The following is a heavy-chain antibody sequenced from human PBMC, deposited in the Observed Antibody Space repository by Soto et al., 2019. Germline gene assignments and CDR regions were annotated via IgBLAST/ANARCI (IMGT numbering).Heavy chain of an antibody. V-gene: IGHV1-2*04. J-gene: IGHJ6*02. CDR3: ARAGLTYHYYYYGMDV. CDR2: INPNSGGT. CDR1: GYTFTGYY. Sequence: SVKVSCKASGYTFTGYYMHWVRQAPGQGLEWMGWINPNSGGTNYAQKFQGWVTMTRDTSISTAYMELSRLRSDDTAVYYCARAGLTYHYYYYGMDVWGQGTTVTVSS. D-gene: IGHD2-21*01.